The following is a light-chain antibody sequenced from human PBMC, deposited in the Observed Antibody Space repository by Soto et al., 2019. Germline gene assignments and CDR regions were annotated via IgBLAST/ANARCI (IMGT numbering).Light chain of an antibody. V-gene: IGLV2-8*01. CDR3: SSYAGSNAVV. CDR2: EVS. Sequence: QSVLTQPPSASGSPGQSVTISCTGTSSDVGGYNYVSWYQQHPGKAPKLMIYEVSKRPSGVPDRFSGSKSGNTASLTASGLQAEDEADYYCSSYAGSNAVVFGGGTKVTV. CDR1: SSDVGGYNY. J-gene: IGLJ2*01.